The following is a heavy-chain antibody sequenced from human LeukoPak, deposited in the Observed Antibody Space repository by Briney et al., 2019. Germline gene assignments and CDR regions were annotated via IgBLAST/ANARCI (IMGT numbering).Heavy chain of an antibody. CDR1: GGSISSSSYY. J-gene: IGHJ4*02. D-gene: IGHD5-18*01. Sequence: SETLSLTCTVSGGSISSSSYYWGWIRQPPGKGLEWIGSIYYSGSTYYNPSLKGRVTISVDTSKNQFSLKLSSVTAADTAVYYCARRGDTAMEPFDYWGQGTLVTVSS. CDR2: IYYSGST. CDR3: ARRGDTAMEPFDY. V-gene: IGHV4-39*01.